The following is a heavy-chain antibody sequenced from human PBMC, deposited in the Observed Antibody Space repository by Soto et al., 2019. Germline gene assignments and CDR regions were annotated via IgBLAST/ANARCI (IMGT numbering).Heavy chain of an antibody. CDR3: AAELGFGKLSVV. V-gene: IGHV1-69*01. J-gene: IGHJ6*02. CDR1: GYTFKNCV. CDR2: IIPLFDTT. Sequence: QVQVVQSGVEVRMPGSSVKVSCNASGYTFKNCVISWVRQAPGQGLEWMGGIIPLFDTTDFAQRFQGRLTITTDESTTTAYMELSRLRSEDTAMYYCAAELGFGKLSVVWGQGTTVIVYS. D-gene: IGHD3-10*01.